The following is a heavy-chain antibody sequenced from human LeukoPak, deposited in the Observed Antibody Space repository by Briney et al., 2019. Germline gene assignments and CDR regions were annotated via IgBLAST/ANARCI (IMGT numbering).Heavy chain of an antibody. CDR2: IYYSGST. D-gene: IGHD2-2*01. CDR1: GGSISSYY. Sequence: PSQTLSLTCTVSGGSISSYYWSWIRQPPGKGLEWIGSIYYSGSTNYNPSLKSRVTISVDTSKNQFSLKLSSVTAADTAVYYGAGGYCSSTSCYVDYWGQGTLVTVSP. CDR3: AGGYCSSTSCYVDY. J-gene: IGHJ4*02. V-gene: IGHV4-59*01.